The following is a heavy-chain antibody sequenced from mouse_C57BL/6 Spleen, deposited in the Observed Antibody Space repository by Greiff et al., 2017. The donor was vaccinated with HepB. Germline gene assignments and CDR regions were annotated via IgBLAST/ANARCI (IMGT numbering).Heavy chain of an antibody. CDR1: GFTFSSYA. CDR2: ISDGGSYT. Sequence: EVQLVESGGGLVKPGGSLKLSCAASGFTFSSYAMSWVRQTPEKRLEWVATISDGGSYTYYPDNVKGRFTISRDNAKNNLYLQMSHLKSEDTAMYYCAREGGLRGYYFDYWGQGTTLTVSS. CDR3: AREGGLRGYYFDY. D-gene: IGHD3-3*01. J-gene: IGHJ2*01. V-gene: IGHV5-4*01.